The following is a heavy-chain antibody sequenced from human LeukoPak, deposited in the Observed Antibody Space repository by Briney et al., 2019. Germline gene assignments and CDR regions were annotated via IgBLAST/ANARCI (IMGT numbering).Heavy chain of an antibody. J-gene: IGHJ6*02. CDR3: ARNYREWLRFINLDYYYYGMDV. V-gene: IGHV1-69*13. Sequence: VASVTVSCKASGGTFSSYAISWVRQAPGQGLEWMGGIIPIFGTANYAQKFQGRVTITADESTSTAYMELSSLRSEDTAVYYCARNYREWLRFINLDYYYYGMDVWGQGTTVTVSS. D-gene: IGHD5-12*01. CDR2: IIPIFGTA. CDR1: GGTFSSYA.